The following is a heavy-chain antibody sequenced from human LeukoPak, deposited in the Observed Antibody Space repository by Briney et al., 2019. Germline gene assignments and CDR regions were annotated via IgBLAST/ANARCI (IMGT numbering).Heavy chain of an antibody. Sequence: SGRSLRLSCAASGFTFSSYGMHWVRQAPGKGLEWVAVISYDGSNKYYADSVKGRFTISRDNSKNTLYLQMNSLRAEDTAVYYCASALWFEGAFDIWGQGTMVTVSS. J-gene: IGHJ3*02. CDR3: ASALWFEGAFDI. V-gene: IGHV3-33*08. CDR1: GFTFSSYG. CDR2: ISYDGSNK. D-gene: IGHD3-10*01.